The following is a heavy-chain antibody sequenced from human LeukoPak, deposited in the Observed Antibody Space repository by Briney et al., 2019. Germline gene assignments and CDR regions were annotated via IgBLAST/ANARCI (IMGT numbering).Heavy chain of an antibody. CDR2: IYYSGST. V-gene: IGHV4-59*01. CDR1: GGSISSYY. CDR3: ARAGIAVFYFDY. D-gene: IGHD6-19*01. J-gene: IGHJ4*02. Sequence: SETLSLTCTVSGGSISSYYWSWIRQPPGKGLEWIGYIYYSGSTNYNPSLKSRVTISVDTSKNQFSLKLSSVTAADTAVYYCARAGIAVFYFDYWGQGTLVTVSS.